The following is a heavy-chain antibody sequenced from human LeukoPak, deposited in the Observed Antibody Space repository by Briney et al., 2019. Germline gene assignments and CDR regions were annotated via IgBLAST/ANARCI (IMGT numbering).Heavy chain of an antibody. V-gene: IGHV4-31*03. CDR2: IYYGGST. J-gene: IGHJ4*02. D-gene: IGHD6-19*01. CDR1: GGSISSGDHY. CDR3: ARLGRGIAVAGVFDY. Sequence: SQTLSLTCTNLGGSISSGDHYWSWIRQHPGKGLEWIGYIYYGGSTHYNPSLKSRVSMSVETSKNQFSLKLSSVTAADTAVYYCARLGRGIAVAGVFDYWGQGTLVTVSS.